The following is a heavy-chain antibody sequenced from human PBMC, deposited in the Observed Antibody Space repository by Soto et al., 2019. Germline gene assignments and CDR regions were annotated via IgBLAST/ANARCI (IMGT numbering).Heavy chain of an antibody. Sequence: SGPTLVNPTQTLTLTCTFSGFSLSTSGMCVTWIRQAPGKALEWLAVIDWDDDKYYSTSLKTRLTISKDTSKNQVILTMTNMEPVDTATYYCARIDYDSRGYTGNYFDHGGQGTRVTVPS. V-gene: IGHV2-70*01. CDR1: GFSLSTSGMC. CDR2: IDWDDDK. CDR3: ARIDYDSRGYTGNYFDH. J-gene: IGHJ4*02. D-gene: IGHD3-22*01.